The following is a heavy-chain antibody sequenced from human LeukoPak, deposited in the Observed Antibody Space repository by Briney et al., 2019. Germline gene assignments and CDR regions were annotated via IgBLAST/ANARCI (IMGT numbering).Heavy chain of an antibody. CDR1: GGSISSYY. D-gene: IGHD3-10*01. V-gene: IGHV4-59*12. CDR2: IYYSGST. CDR3: ARVEVRGVIRWFDP. J-gene: IGHJ5*02. Sequence: SEALSLTCTVSGGSISSYYWSWIRQPPGKGLEWIGYIYYSGSTNYNPSLKSRVTISVDTSKNQFSLKLSSVTAADTAVYYCARVEVRGVIRWFDPWGQGTLVTVSS.